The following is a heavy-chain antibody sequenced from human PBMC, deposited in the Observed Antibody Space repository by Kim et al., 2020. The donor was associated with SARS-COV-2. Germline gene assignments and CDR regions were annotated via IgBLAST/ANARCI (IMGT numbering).Heavy chain of an antibody. CDR2: IYYSGST. J-gene: IGHJ4*02. CDR1: GGSISSGDYY. CDR3: ARDGGSRRGVDY. Sequence: SETLSLTCTVSGGSISSGDYYWSWIRQPPGKGLEWIGYIYYSGSTYYNPSLKSRVTISVDTSKNQFSLKLSSVTAADTAVYYCARDGGSRRGVDYWGQGTLVTVSS. D-gene: IGHD3-16*01. V-gene: IGHV4-30-4*01.